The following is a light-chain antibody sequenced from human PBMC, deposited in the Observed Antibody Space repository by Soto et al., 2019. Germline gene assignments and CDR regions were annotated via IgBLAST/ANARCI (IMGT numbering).Light chain of an antibody. V-gene: IGKV3-20*01. CDR2: GAS. Sequence: EIVMTQSPATLSVSPGERATLSCRASQSVNSNLTWYQQKPGQAPRLLIYGASSRAAGIPDRFDGSGSGTDFTLTISRLEPEDFAVYYCLEYGSSTFTFGPGTKVDVK. J-gene: IGKJ3*01. CDR3: LEYGSSTFT. CDR1: QSVNSN.